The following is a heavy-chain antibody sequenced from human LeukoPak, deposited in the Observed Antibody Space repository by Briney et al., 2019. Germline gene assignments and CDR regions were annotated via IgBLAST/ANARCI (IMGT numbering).Heavy chain of an antibody. J-gene: IGHJ4*02. CDR1: GFTFSSYW. CDR2: INSDGRST. Sequence: TGGSLRLSGAASGFTFSSYWLHWVRQAPGKGLVWVSRINSDGRSTSYADSVKGRFTISRDNAKNTLYLQMNTLRAEDTAVYYCVSIPGDWGQGILVTVSS. V-gene: IGHV3-74*01. CDR3: VSIPGD. D-gene: IGHD7-27*01.